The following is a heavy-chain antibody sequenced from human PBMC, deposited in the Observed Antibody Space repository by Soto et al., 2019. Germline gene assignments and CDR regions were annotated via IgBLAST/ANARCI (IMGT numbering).Heavy chain of an antibody. CDR2: IGIGSSTK. CDR1: GFTFRNYG. CDR3: ARRSSSWYFDY. V-gene: IGHV3-48*01. Sequence: PGGSLRLSCAASGFTFRNYGMNWVRQAPGKGLEWVSYIGIGSSTKYYADSVKGRFTISRDNAKNSLYLQMNSLRAEDTAVYYCARRSSSWYFDYWGQGTLVTVSS. J-gene: IGHJ4*02. D-gene: IGHD6-13*01.